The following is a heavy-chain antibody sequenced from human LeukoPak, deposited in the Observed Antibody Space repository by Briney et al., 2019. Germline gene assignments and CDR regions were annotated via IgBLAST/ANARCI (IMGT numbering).Heavy chain of an antibody. CDR3: ARDPSYSSGWYGLDP. CDR1: GYTFTGYY. Sequence: ASVKVSCKASGYTFTGYYVHWVRQAPGQGLEWMGWINPSSGGTNYAQKFQGRVTMTRDTSISTAYMELSSLRSDDTAVYYCARDPSYSSGWYGLDPWGQGTLVTVSS. CDR2: INPSSGGT. V-gene: IGHV1-2*02. J-gene: IGHJ5*02. D-gene: IGHD6-19*01.